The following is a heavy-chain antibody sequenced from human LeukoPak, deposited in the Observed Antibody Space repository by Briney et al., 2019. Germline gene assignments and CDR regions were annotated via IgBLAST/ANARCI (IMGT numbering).Heavy chain of an antibody. CDR1: VYSISRDNY. V-gene: IGHV4-38-2*01. Sequence: PSQPLSLTCAVSVYSISRDNYGVSIRQPPWQGLDWTGGLPHSGSTYYNPSLKSRVTMSVDTSKNQFSLKLSSVTAADTAVYYCARAPRDSSSSNYMRRFDYWGQGTLVTVSS. CDR2: LPHSGST. J-gene: IGHJ4*02. D-gene: IGHD3-22*01. CDR3: ARAPRDSSSSNYMRRFDY.